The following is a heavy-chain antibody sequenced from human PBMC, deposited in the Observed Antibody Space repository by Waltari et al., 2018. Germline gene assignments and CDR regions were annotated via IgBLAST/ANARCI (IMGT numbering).Heavy chain of an antibody. CDR1: GGSFSGYY. J-gene: IGHJ6*02. D-gene: IGHD5-18*01. CDR3: ARVDTRYYYYYGMDV. V-gene: IGHV4-34*01. Sequence: QVQLQQWGAGLLKPSETLSLTCAVYGGSFSGYYWSWIRQPPGKGLEWIGESNHSGSTNYNPSLKSRVTISVDTSKNQFSLKLSSVTAADTAVYYCARVDTRYYYYYGMDVWGQGTTVTVSS. CDR2: SNHSGST.